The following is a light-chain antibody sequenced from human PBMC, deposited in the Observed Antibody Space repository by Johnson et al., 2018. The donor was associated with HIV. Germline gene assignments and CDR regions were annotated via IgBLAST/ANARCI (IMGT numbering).Light chain of an antibody. CDR2: ENN. Sequence: QSVLTQPPSVSAAPGQKVTISCSGSSSNIGNNYVSWYQQLPGTAPKLLIYENNKRPSGIPDRFSGSKSGTSATLAITGLQTGDAADYYCGTWDSSLIANYVFGTGTKVTVL. CDR3: GTWDSSLIANYV. J-gene: IGLJ1*01. CDR1: SSNIGNNY. V-gene: IGLV1-51*02.